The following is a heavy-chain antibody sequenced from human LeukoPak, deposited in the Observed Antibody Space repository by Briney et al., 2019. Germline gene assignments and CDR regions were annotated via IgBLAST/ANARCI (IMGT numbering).Heavy chain of an antibody. J-gene: IGHJ4*02. D-gene: IGHD3-10*01. V-gene: IGHV4-59*08. Sequence: SETLSLTCTVSGGSISSYYWSWIRQPPGKGLEWIGYIYYSGSTNYNPSLKSRVTISVDTSKNQFSLKLSSVTAADTAVYYCARARSMVRGVISHFDCWGQGTLVTVSS. CDR1: GGSISSYY. CDR2: IYYSGST. CDR3: ARARSMVRGVISHFDC.